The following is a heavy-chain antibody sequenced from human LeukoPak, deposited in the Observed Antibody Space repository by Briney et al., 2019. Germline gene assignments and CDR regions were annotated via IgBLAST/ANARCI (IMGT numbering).Heavy chain of an antibody. V-gene: IGHV3-30*02. D-gene: IGHD3-10*01. J-gene: IGHJ4*02. CDR1: GFTFNTYG. CDR3: ARRTALWFADY. CDR2: IRYDGSNK. Sequence: GGSLRLSCAASGFTFNTYGIHWVRQAPGKGLEWVAFIRYDGSNKYYADSVKDRFTISRDNSKNTLYLQMNSLRAEDTAVYYCARRTALWFADYWGQGTLVTVSS.